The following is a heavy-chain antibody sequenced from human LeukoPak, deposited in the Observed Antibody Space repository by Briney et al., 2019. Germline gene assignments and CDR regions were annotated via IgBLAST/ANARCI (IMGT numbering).Heavy chain of an antibody. J-gene: IGHJ4*02. CDR1: GFTFSSYG. Sequence: GGSLRLSCAASGFTFSSYGMHWVRQAPGKGLEWVAFIRYDGSNKYYADSVKGRFTISRDNSKNTLYLQMNSLRAEDTAVYYCAKDYSITIFGVVSNHGEPFDYWGQGTLVTVSS. V-gene: IGHV3-30*02. CDR2: IRYDGSNK. D-gene: IGHD3-3*01. CDR3: AKDYSITIFGVVSNHGEPFDY.